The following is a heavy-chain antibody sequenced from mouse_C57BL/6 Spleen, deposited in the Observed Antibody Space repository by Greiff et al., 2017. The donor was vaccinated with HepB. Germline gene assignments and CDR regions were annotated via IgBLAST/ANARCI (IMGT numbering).Heavy chain of an antibody. CDR2: INYDGSST. CDR3: ARIYSRYFDV. J-gene: IGHJ1*03. D-gene: IGHD2-1*01. Sequence: EVQLQESEGGLVQPGSSMKLSCTASGFTFSDYYIAWVRQVPEKGLEWVANINYDGSSTYYLDSLKSRFIISRDNAKNILYLQMSSLKSEDTATYYCARIYSRYFDVWGTGTTVTVSS. V-gene: IGHV5-16*01. CDR1: GFTFSDYY.